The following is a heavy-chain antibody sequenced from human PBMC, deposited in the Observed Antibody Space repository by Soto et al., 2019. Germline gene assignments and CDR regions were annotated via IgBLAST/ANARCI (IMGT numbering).Heavy chain of an antibody. J-gene: IGHJ4*02. CDR2: FDPEDGET. V-gene: IGHV1-24*01. Sequence: GASVKVSCKVSGYTLTELSMHWVRQAPGKGLEWMGGFDPEDGETIYAQKFQGRVTMTEDTSTDTAYMELSSLRSEDTAVYYCVFGDIAVAGTDYWGQGTLVTVSS. D-gene: IGHD6-19*01. CDR1: GYTLTELS. CDR3: VFGDIAVAGTDY.